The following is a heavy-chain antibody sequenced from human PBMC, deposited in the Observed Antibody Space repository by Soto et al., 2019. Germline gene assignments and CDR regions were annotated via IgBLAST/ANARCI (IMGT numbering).Heavy chain of an antibody. V-gene: IGHV3-23*01. Sequence: PGGSLRLSCAASGFTFSSYAMSWVRQAPGKGLEWVSAISGSGGRTYYADSVKGRFTISRDNSKNTLYLQMNSLRAEDTAVYYCAKDLAPGMVPAAGIAAAPELYYYYYYGMDVWGQGTTVTVSS. D-gene: IGHD6-13*01. CDR2: ISGSGGRT. CDR1: GFTFSSYA. J-gene: IGHJ6*02. CDR3: AKDLAPGMVPAAGIAAAPELYYYYYYGMDV.